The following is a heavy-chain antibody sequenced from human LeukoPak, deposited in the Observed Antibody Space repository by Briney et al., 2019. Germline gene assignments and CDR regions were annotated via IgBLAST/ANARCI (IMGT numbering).Heavy chain of an antibody. CDR1: GGSIGSYY. D-gene: IGHD3-9*01. CDR2: IYTSGST. Sequence: SETLSLTCTVSGGSIGSYYWSWIRQPAGKGLEWIGRIYTSGSTNYNPSLKSRVTMSVDTSKNQFSLKLSSVTAADTAVYYCARDTYDILTGQYYFDYWGQGTLVTVSS. J-gene: IGHJ4*02. CDR3: ARDTYDILTGQYYFDY. V-gene: IGHV4-4*07.